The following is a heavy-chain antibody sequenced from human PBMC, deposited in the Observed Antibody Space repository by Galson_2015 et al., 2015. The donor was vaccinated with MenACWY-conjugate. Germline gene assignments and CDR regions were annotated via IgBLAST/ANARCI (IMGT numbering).Heavy chain of an antibody. CDR2: ISSSGNTI. D-gene: IGHD3-22*01. V-gene: IGHV3-48*03. CDR1: GFTFSSYE. Sequence: SLRLSCAASGFTFSSYEMNWVRQAPGKGLEWVSYISSSGNTIYYADSVKGRFTISRDNAKNSLYLQMNSLRAEDTAVYYYARGVYDSSGYYFPWGQGTLVTVSS. CDR3: ARGVYDSSGYYFP. J-gene: IGHJ1*01.